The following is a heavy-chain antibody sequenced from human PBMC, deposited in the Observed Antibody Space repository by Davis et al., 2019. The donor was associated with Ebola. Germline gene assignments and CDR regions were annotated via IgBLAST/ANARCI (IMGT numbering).Heavy chain of an antibody. J-gene: IGHJ3*01. CDR1: GFTFSSYS. CDR2: ISSSSSYI. CDR3: ARGPTVTGTGNSFDL. V-gene: IGHV3-21*01. Sequence: GESLKISCAASGFTFSSYSMNWVRQAPGKGLEWVSSISSSSSYIYYADSVKGRFTISRDNAKNSLYLQMNSLRAEDTAVYYCARGPTVTGTGNSFDLWGQGTGVTISS. D-gene: IGHD1-1*01.